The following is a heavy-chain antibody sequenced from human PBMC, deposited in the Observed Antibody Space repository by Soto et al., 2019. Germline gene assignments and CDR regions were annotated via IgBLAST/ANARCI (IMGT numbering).Heavy chain of an antibody. CDR1: GCSISSSSYY. CDR2: IYYSGST. Sequence: SETLSLTCTFSGCSISSSSYYWGWIRQPPGKGLEWIGSIYYSGSTYYNPSLKSRVTISVDTSKNQFSLKLSSVTAADTAVYYCARQPKDAFDIWGQGTMVTVSS. CDR3: ARQPKDAFDI. J-gene: IGHJ3*02. V-gene: IGHV4-39*01.